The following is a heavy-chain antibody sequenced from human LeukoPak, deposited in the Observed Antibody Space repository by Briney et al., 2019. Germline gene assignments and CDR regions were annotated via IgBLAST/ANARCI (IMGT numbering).Heavy chain of an antibody. CDR2: LYYSGST. J-gene: IGHJ4*02. CDR3: ARQAISGYDPPPFDS. V-gene: IGHV4-39*01. D-gene: IGHD5-12*01. CDR1: GGSISSSTYY. Sequence: SENLSLTCTVSGGSISSSTYYWGWIRQPPGKGLEWIGNLYYSGSTYYNPSLKSRVTISVDTSKNQFSLKLSSVTAADTAVYYCARQAISGYDPPPFDSWGQGTLVTVSS.